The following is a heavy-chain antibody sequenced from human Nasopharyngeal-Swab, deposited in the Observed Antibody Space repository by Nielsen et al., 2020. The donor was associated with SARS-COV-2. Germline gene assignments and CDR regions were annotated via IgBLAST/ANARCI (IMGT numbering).Heavy chain of an antibody. CDR2: IYPGDSDT. Sequence: GGSLRLSCKGSGYSFTSYWIGWVRQMPGKGLQWMGIIYPGDSDTRYSPSFQGQVTISADKSISTAYLQWSSLKASDTAMYYCARQGAVAGYYYYYMDVWGKGTTVTVSS. V-gene: IGHV5-51*01. CDR1: GYSFTSYW. J-gene: IGHJ6*03. CDR3: ARQGAVAGYYYYYMDV. D-gene: IGHD6-19*01.